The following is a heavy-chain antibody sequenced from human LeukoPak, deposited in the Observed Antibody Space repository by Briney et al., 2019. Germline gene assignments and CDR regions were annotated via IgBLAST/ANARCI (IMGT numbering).Heavy chain of an antibody. CDR1: GGSISSYY. J-gene: IGHJ6*02. CDR2: IYNSGST. D-gene: IGHD1-26*01. V-gene: IGHV4-59*01. Sequence: PSETLSLTCTVSGGSISSYYWSWMRQPPGKGLEWIGYIYNSGSTNYNPSLKSRVTISVDTSKNQFSLNLSSVTAADTAVYFCARRPWGGLDVWGQGTTVTVSS. CDR3: ARRPWGGLDV.